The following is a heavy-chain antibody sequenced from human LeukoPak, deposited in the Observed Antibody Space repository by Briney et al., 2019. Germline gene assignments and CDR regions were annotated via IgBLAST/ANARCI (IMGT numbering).Heavy chain of an antibody. Sequence: SVKVSCKASGFTFTSSVVQWVRQARGQRLEWIGWIVVGSGNTNYAQEFQERVTITRDMSTSTAYMELSSLRFEDTAVYYCAADRAGSYLRFVYWGQGTPVTVSS. D-gene: IGHD3-10*01. J-gene: IGHJ4*02. V-gene: IGHV1-58*01. CDR1: GFTFTSSV. CDR2: IVVGSGNT. CDR3: AADRAGSYLRFVY.